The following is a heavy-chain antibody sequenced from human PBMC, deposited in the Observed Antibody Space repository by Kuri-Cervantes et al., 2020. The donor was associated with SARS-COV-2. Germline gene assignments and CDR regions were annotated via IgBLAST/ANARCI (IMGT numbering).Heavy chain of an antibody. CDR2: ISAYNGNT. D-gene: IGHD6-13*01. CDR1: GYTFTSYG. J-gene: IGHJ4*02. Sequence: ASVKVSCKASGYTFTSYGISWVRQAPGQGLEWMGWISAYNGNTNYAQKLQGRVTMTTDTSTSTAYMELRSLRSDDTAVYYCARVLAAAGHAAEFDYWGQGTLVTVSS. V-gene: IGHV1-18*01. CDR3: ARVLAAAGHAAEFDY.